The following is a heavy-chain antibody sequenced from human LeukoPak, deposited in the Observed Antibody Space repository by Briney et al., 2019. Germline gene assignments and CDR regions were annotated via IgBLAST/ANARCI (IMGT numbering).Heavy chain of an antibody. CDR3: ARSMVRGVIFPQDY. CDR1: GFTFSDYA. V-gene: IGHV3-64*01. CDR2: ISINGERT. D-gene: IGHD3-10*01. Sequence: GGSLRLSCVASGFTFSDYAIYWVRQAPGKGLEYVSGISINGERTYYANSVRGRFTIFRDNSKNTMYLQMGSVRPEDMAVYYCARSMVRGVIFPQDYWGQGTLVTVSS. J-gene: IGHJ4*02.